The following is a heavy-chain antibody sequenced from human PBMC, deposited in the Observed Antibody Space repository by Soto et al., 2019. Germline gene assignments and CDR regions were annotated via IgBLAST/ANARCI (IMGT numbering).Heavy chain of an antibody. CDR1: GGSINNNGYF. D-gene: IGHD1-26*01. Sequence: QVQLQESGPGVVEPSQTLSLTCTVSGGSINNNGYFWSWIRQPPGSGLEWIGHIYNSGSTYSNQSLKSRLTIPVDTSKNQFSLKLSSVTAADTAVYYCARGPSGDKVDYWGQGTLVTVSS. CDR2: IYNSGST. CDR3: ARGPSGDKVDY. V-gene: IGHV4-30-4*01. J-gene: IGHJ4*02.